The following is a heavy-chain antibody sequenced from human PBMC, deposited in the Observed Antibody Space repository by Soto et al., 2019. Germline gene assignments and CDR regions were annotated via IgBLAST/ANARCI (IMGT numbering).Heavy chain of an antibody. V-gene: IGHV3-72*01. D-gene: IGHD2-2*01. CDR3: ARVRLSAGYFDC. CDR1: GFTFSDHY. CDR2: SRNIANSYTT. Sequence: PGGSLRLSCAASGFTFSDHYMDWVRQAPGEGLEWVARSRNIANSYTTEYAASVKGRFTISRDASTNSLYLQMNSLKIEDTAVYYCARVRLSAGYFDCWGQGALVTVSS. J-gene: IGHJ4*02.